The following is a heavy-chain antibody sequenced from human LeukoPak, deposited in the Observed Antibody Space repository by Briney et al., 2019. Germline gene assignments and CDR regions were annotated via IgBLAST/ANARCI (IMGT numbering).Heavy chain of an antibody. D-gene: IGHD6-13*01. V-gene: IGHV4-39*01. CDR1: GGSISSRNYY. J-gene: IGHJ6*03. Sequence: PSETLSLTCAVSGGSISSRNYYWGWLRQPPGKGLEWIGHIYYSGFTYYNPSLRSRVTISADTSKHQFSLKLSSVTAADTAVYYCSSNYTSSWPDYYYMDVWGKGTTVTVSS. CDR3: SSNYTSSWPDYYYMDV. CDR2: IYYSGFT.